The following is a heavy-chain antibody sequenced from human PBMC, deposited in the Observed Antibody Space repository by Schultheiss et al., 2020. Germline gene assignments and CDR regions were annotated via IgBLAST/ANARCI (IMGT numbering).Heavy chain of an antibody. CDR1: GGSISSSNW. V-gene: IGHV4-4*02. J-gene: IGHJ5*02. CDR3: ARVWYCSSTSCTRNWFDP. CDR2: INHSGST. Sequence: SETLSLTCAVSGGSISSSNWWSWVRQPPGKGLEWIGEINHSGSTNYNPSLKSRVTISVDTSKNQFSLKLSSVTAADTAVYYCARVWYCSSTSCTRNWFDPWGQGTLVTVSS. D-gene: IGHD2-2*01.